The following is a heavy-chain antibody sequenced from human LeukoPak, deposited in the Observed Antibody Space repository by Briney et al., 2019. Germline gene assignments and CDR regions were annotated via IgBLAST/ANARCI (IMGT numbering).Heavy chain of an antibody. CDR3: ARGSNYDFWGGYYKSYYYYYMDV. D-gene: IGHD3-3*01. Sequence: GASVKVSCKASGYTFTSYDINWVRQAPGQGLEWMGWMNPNSGNTGYAQKFQGRVTITRNTSISTAYMELSSLRSEDTAVYYCARGSNYDFWGGYYKSYYYYYMDVWGKGTTVTVSS. V-gene: IGHV1-8*03. CDR2: MNPNSGNT. J-gene: IGHJ6*03. CDR1: GYTFTSYD.